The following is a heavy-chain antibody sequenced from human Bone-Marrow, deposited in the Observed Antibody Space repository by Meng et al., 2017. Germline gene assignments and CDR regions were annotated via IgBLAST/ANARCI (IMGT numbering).Heavy chain of an antibody. CDR3: ARDADWVIFDH. CDR1: GFTFSSYW. V-gene: IGHV3-74*03. D-gene: IGHD3-9*01. Sequence: GESLKISCAASGFTFSSYWMHWVRQTPGEGLVWVSRINTDASITTYADSVKGRFTISRDDAKNTVYLQMNSLRAEDTAVYYCARDADWVIFDHWGQGAQVTVSS. J-gene: IGHJ4*02. CDR2: INTDASIT.